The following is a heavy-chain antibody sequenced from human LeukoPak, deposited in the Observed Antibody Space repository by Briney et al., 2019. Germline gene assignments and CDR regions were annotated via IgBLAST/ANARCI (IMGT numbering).Heavy chain of an antibody. CDR2: ISSSSSTI. CDR3: ARDLQETYSSSWYSFGY. J-gene: IGHJ4*02. V-gene: IGHV3-48*04. D-gene: IGHD6-13*01. CDR1: GFTFSSYS. Sequence: GGSLRLSCAASGFTFSSYSMNWVRQAPGKGLEWVSYISSSSSTIYYADSVKGRFTISRDNAKNSLYLQMNSLRAEDTAVYYCARDLQETYSSSWYSFGYWGQGTLVTVSS.